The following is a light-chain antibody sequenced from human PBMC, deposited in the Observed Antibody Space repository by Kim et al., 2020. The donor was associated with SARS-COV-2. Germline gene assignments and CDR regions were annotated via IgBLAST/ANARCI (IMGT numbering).Light chain of an antibody. CDR1: HIQSLS. V-gene: IGLV3-21*04. CDR3: QVWDVDTDHVI. CDR2: YDI. Sequence: SYELTQPPSVSVAPGQTATITCGGNHIQSLSVSWYQQKPGQAPVLVISYDIDRPSGIPERFSGSNSGNTATLTISRVAAGDEADYYCQVWDVDTDHVIFGGGTQLTVL. J-gene: IGLJ2*01.